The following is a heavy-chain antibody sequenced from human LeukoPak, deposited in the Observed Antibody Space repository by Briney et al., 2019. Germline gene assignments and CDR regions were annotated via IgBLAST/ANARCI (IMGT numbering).Heavy chain of an antibody. Sequence: PSETLSFTCTVSGGSISSGGYYWSWIRQHPGKGLEWIGYIYYSGSTYYNTSLKSRVTISVDTSKNQFSLKLSSVTAADTAVYYCARVKGRYFDWLLPYGMDVWGQGTTVTVSS. J-gene: IGHJ6*02. CDR3: ARVKGRYFDWLLPYGMDV. V-gene: IGHV4-31*03. CDR1: GGSISSGGYY. CDR2: IYYSGST. D-gene: IGHD3-9*01.